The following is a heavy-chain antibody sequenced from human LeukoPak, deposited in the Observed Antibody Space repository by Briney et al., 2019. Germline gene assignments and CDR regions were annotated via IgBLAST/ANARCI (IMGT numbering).Heavy chain of an antibody. CDR2: IYSGGST. CDR1: GFTVSSNY. J-gene: IGHJ4*02. D-gene: IGHD4-23*01. Sequence: GGSLRLSCAASGFTVSSNYMSWVRQAPGKGLEWVSVIYSGGSTYYADSVKGRFTISRDNSKNMLYLQMNSLRAEDTAVYYCARGPDYGGNSDGFDYWGQGTLVTVSS. V-gene: IGHV3-53*01. CDR3: ARGPDYGGNSDGFDY.